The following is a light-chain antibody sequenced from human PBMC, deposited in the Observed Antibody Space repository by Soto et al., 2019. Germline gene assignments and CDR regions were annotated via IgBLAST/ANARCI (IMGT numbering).Light chain of an antibody. V-gene: IGKV1-39*01. CDR3: QQYASSPST. CDR2: AAY. J-gene: IGKJ4*01. Sequence: DSHMAMSPCSLSASVGDRVTITCPASHSINNYLHWYQQKPGKAPKLLIYAAYTLQSGVPSRFSGSASGTAFTLTISSLQPEDFATYYCQQYASSPSTFGGGTKVDI. CDR1: HSINNY.